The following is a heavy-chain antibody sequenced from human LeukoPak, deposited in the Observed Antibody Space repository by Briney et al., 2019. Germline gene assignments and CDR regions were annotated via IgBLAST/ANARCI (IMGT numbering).Heavy chain of an antibody. J-gene: IGHJ6*02. D-gene: IGHD2-2*02. V-gene: IGHV1-18*01. Sequence: ASVKVSCKASGYTFTSYGISWVRQAPGQGLEWMGWISAYNGNTNYAQKLQGRVTMTTDTSTSTAYMGLRSLRSDDTAVYYCARYCSSTSCYTVNYYYGMDVWGQGTTVTVSS. CDR3: ARYCSSTSCYTVNYYYGMDV. CDR2: ISAYNGNT. CDR1: GYTFTSYG.